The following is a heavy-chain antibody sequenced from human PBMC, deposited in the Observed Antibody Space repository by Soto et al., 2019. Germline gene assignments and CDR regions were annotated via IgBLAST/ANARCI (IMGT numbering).Heavy chain of an antibody. CDR2: ISYDGSNK. D-gene: IGHD3-10*01. Sequence: GGSLRLSCASSVFTFSSYAMHCVRHSPGKGLEWVAVISYDGSNKYYADSVKGRFTISRDNSKNTLYLQMNSLRAEDTAVYYCARPFRRVIRGWFEPWGQGTLVIVSS. CDR1: VFTFSSYA. CDR3: ARPFRRVIRGWFEP. J-gene: IGHJ5*02. V-gene: IGHV3-30-3*01.